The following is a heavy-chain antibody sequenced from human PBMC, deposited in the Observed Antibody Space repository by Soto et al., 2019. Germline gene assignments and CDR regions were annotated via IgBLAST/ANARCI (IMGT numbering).Heavy chain of an antibody. CDR2: IYYSGST. J-gene: IGHJ6*03. V-gene: IGHV4-39*01. Sequence: SETLSLTCTVSGGSISSSSYYWGWIRQPPGKGLEWIGSIYYSGSTYYNPSLKSRVTISVDTSKNQFSLKLSSVTAADTAVYYCARLGYCSSTSFYSLYYYCYYMDVWGKGTTVTV. CDR1: GGSISSSSYY. CDR3: ARLGYCSSTSFYSLYYYCYYMDV. D-gene: IGHD2-2*01.